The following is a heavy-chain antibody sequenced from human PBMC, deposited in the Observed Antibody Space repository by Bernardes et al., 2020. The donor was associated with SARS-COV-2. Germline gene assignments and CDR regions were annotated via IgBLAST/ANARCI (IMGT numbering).Heavy chain of an antibody. V-gene: IGHV3-48*03. Sequence: GGSLRLSCAASGFTFSTYEMNWVRQAPGKGLEWLSYIGNSGNPIYYADSVKGRFTISRDNSKNSLFLQMDSLRAKHTAVYYCTRDVRYSGSYPSWFDPWGQRTQLPVSS. CDR3: TRDVRYSGSYPSWFDP. J-gene: IGHJ5*02. CDR2: IGNSGNPI. D-gene: IGHD1-26*01. CDR1: GFTFSTYE.